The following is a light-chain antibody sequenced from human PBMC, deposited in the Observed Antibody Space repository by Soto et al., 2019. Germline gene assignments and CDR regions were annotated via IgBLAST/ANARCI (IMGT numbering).Light chain of an antibody. J-gene: IGLJ3*02. CDR3: ATWDDSLDGPV. Sequence: QSVPTQPPSASGTPGQRVTISCSGSTSNIGRNTVNWYQQLPGTAPKLLINADDQRPSGVPDRFSGSKSGTSASLAISGLQSEDEADYYCATWDDSLDGPVFGGGTKVTVL. CDR2: ADD. V-gene: IGLV1-44*01. CDR1: TSNIGRNT.